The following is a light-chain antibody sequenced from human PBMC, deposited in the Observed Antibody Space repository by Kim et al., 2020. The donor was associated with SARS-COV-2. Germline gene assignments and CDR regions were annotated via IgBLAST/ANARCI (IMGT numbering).Light chain of an antibody. CDR3: LQDYNFPWT. CDR2: TTS. J-gene: IGKJ1*01. Sequence: ASVGDRITITCRASQGIRNDLGWYQQKPGKAPKLLIYTTSTLQTGVPSRFSGSGSGTYFTLTISSLQPEDFATYYCLQDYNFPWTFGQGTKVDIK. V-gene: IGKV1-6*01. CDR1: QGIRND.